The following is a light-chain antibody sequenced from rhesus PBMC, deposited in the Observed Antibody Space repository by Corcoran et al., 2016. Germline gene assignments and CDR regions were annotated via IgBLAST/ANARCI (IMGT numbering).Light chain of an antibody. Sequence: DIQMTQSPSSLSASVGDKVTITCRARQAISNWLAWYQQKPGKAPGLLIFKASSVQSGVPSRFSGSGSGKDFDLTISSLQSEDFATYYCKQYITKPYICGQGTKGEIK. CDR3: KQYITKPYI. CDR2: KAS. V-gene: IGKV1-21*01. J-gene: IGKJ2*01. CDR1: QAISNW.